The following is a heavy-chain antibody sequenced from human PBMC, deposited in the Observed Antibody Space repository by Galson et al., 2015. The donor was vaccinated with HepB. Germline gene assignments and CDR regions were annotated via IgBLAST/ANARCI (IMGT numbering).Heavy chain of an antibody. D-gene: IGHD6-13*01. J-gene: IGHJ6*02. Sequence: SLRLSCAASGFTFGSYWMSWVRQAPGKGLEWVANIKQDGSEKYYVDSVKGRFTISRDDAKNSLYLQMNSLRAEDTAVYYCARDSSSWYYYYGMDVWGQGTTVTVSS. CDR3: ARDSSSWYYYYGMDV. V-gene: IGHV3-7*03. CDR1: GFTFGSYW. CDR2: IKQDGSEK.